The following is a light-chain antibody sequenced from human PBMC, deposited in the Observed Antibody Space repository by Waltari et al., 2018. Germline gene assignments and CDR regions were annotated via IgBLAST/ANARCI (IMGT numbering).Light chain of an antibody. CDR3: YSRGSSGSSVV. CDR1: SLRDHS. J-gene: IGLJ1*01. V-gene: IGLV3-19*01. CDR2: VKY. Sequence: SSELTQDPAVSVALGQPVTITCQGDSLRDHSVRWYQQTPGQAPVLVIYVKYSRHSGIPDRCAGSGSGNTASLTIAGAQAEDEADYYCYSRGSSGSSVVFGPGTKVSVL.